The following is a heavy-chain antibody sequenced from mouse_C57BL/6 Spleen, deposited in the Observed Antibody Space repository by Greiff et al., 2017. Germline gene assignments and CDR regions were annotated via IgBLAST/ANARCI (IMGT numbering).Heavy chain of an antibody. CDR3: ARPLYDGYRPFDY. Sequence: EVQRVESGGGLVKPGGSLKLSCAASGFTFSDYGMHWVRQAPEKGLEWVAYISSGCSTIYSADTVQGRFTISRDKAKNTLFLQMTSLRSEDTAMYYCARPLYDGYRPFDYWGQGTTLTVSS. V-gene: IGHV5-17*01. D-gene: IGHD2-3*01. J-gene: IGHJ2*01. CDR2: ISSGCSTI. CDR1: GFTFSDYG.